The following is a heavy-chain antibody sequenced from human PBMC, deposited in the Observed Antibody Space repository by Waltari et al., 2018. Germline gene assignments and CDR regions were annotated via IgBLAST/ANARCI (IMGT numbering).Heavy chain of an antibody. V-gene: IGHV1-18*01. CDR2: ISAYNDNT. J-gene: IGHJ4*02. D-gene: IGHD3-22*01. Sequence: QVQLVQSGAEVKKPGASVKVSCKASGYTFTSYGISWVRPAPGQGLEWMGWISAYNDNTNYAQKLQGRVTMTTDTSTSTAFMELRGLGSEETAVYDCARDPRNYYDGSGKDYWGQGTLVTGSS. CDR1: GYTFTSYG. CDR3: ARDPRNYYDGSGKDY.